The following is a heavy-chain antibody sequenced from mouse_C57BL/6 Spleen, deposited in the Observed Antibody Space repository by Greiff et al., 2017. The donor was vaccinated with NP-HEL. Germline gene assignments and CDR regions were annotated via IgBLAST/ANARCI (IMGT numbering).Heavy chain of an antibody. CDR1: GYAFSSYW. Sequence: QVQLQQSGAELVKPGASVKISCKASGYAFSSYWMNWVKQRPGKGLEWIGQIYPGDGDTNYNGKFKGKATLTADKSSSTAYMQLSSLTSEDSAVYFCARSRLRRGAWFAYWGQGTLVTVSA. CDR2: IYPGDGDT. D-gene: IGHD2-2*01. J-gene: IGHJ3*01. CDR3: ARSRLRRGAWFAY. V-gene: IGHV1-80*01.